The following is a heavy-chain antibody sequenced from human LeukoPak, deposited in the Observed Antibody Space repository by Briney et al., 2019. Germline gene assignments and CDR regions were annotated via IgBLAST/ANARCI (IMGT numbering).Heavy chain of an antibody. V-gene: IGHV3-30-3*01. CDR2: ISYDGSNK. Sequence: GGSLRLSCAASGFTFSSYAMHWVRQAPGKGLEWVAVISYDGSNKYYADSVKGRFTISRDNSKNTLYLQMNSLRAEDTAVYYCARASGYSYGLDYWGQETLVTVSS. D-gene: IGHD5-18*01. CDR1: GFTFSSYA. CDR3: ARASGYSYGLDY. J-gene: IGHJ4*02.